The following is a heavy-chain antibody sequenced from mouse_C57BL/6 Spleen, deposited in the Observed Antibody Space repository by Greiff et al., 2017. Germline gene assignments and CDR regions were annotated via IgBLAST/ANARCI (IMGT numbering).Heavy chain of an antibody. Sequence: QVQLQQSGAELVRPGTSVKVSCKASGYAFTNYLIEWVKQRPGQGLEWIGVINPGSGGTNYNEKFKGKATLTADKSSSTAYMQLSSLTSEDSAVYFCARRGYGSSDYFDYWGQGTTLTVSS. J-gene: IGHJ2*01. D-gene: IGHD1-1*01. CDR2: INPGSGGT. V-gene: IGHV1-54*01. CDR1: GYAFTNYL. CDR3: ARRGYGSSDYFDY.